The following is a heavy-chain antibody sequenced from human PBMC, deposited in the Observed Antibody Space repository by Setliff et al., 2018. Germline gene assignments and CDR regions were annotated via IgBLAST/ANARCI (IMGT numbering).Heavy chain of an antibody. CDR1: GDSISSSTFY. Sequence: PSETLSLTCTVSGDSISSSTFYWAWIRQPPGKGLEWIGTIYYSGATYYKPSLKSRLTIAIDTSKNQFSLKLRSVTAADTAVYYCIIAYSSGWLAPMGFDSWGQGTLVTVSS. CDR3: IIAYSSGWLAPMGFDS. D-gene: IGHD6-19*01. V-gene: IGHV4-39*01. CDR2: IYYSGAT. J-gene: IGHJ4*02.